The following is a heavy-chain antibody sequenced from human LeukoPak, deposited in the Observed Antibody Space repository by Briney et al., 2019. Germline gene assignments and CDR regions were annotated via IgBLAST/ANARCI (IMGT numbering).Heavy chain of an antibody. D-gene: IGHD6-19*01. CDR2: IYYGGRT. V-gene: IGHV4-39*01. CDR3: ERRGGIAVH. J-gene: IGHJ4*02. Sequence: PSETLSLTCTVSGGSITSSSYYWGWLRQPPGKQLEWIGSIYYGGRTYYNPSLKSRVTISVDTSKSQFSLKMSSVTAADTAVYYCERRGGIAVHWGQGTLVTVSS. CDR1: GGSITSSSYY.